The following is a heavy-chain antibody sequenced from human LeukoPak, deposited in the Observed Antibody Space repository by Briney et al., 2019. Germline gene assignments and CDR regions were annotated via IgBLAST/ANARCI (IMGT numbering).Heavy chain of an antibody. Sequence: SGGSLRLSCAASGFTVSSNYMSWVRQAPGKGLEWVSVIYSGGSTYYADPVKGRFTISRDNSKNTLYLQMNSLRAEDTAVYYCARDDYSNYEYYGMDVWGQGTTVTVSS. CDR2: IYSGGST. V-gene: IGHV3-66*01. CDR1: GFTVSSNY. J-gene: IGHJ6*02. D-gene: IGHD4-11*01. CDR3: ARDDYSNYEYYGMDV.